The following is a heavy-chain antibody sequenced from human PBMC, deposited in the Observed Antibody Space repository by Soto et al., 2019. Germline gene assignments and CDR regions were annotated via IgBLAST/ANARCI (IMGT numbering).Heavy chain of an antibody. CDR3: ARALDGSGNYYTDY. CDR2: ISPYNRNT. D-gene: IGHD3-10*01. V-gene: IGHV1-18*01. J-gene: IGHJ4*02. CDR1: GCLFSSIG. Sequence: AAVKVSCKGSGCLFSSIGISWVRQAPGQGLEWMGWISPYNRNTYYAQRLQGRVTMTTDTSTSTAYMELRSLRSDDTAVYFCARALDGSGNYYTDYWGQGTLVTVAP.